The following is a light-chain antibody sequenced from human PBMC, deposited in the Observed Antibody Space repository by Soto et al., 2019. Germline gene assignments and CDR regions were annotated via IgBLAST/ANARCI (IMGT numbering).Light chain of an antibody. CDR2: GAS. CDR3: QQYGSSPSLT. J-gene: IGKJ4*01. CDR1: QSVSSTY. V-gene: IGKV3-20*01. Sequence: EIVLTQSPGTVSLSPGERATLSCRTSQSVSSTYLAWYQQKPGQAPRLLIYGASYRASGIPDGFSGSGSGTDFTLPISRLEPEDFAVYYCQQYGSSPSLTFGGGTKVDIK.